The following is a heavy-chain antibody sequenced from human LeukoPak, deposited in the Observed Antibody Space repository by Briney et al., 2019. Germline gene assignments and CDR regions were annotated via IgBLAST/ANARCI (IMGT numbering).Heavy chain of an antibody. D-gene: IGHD3-16*02. CDR2: ISYDGSNK. J-gene: IGHJ4*02. CDR3: AREGQLYYDYVWGSYLDY. Sequence: GGSLRLSCAASGFTFSSYAMHWVRQAPGKGLEWVAVISYDGSNKYYADSVKGRFTISRDNSKNTLYLQMNSLRAEDTAVYYCAREGQLYYDYVWGSYLDYWGQGTLVTVSS. V-gene: IGHV3-30-3*01. CDR1: GFTFSSYA.